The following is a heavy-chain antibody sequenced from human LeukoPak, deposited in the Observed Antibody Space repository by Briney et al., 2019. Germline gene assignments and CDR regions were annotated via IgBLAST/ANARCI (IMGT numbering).Heavy chain of an antibody. J-gene: IGHJ6*03. D-gene: IGHD6-19*01. CDR1: GGSISSYY. V-gene: IGHV4-59*08. CDR3: ARHEAHSSGSFYYYYYMDV. Sequence: SETLSLTCTVSGGSISSYYWSWIRQPPGKGLEWIGYIYYSGSTNYNPSLKSRVTISVDTSKNQFSLKLSSVTAADTAVYYCARHEAHSSGSFYYYYYMDVWGKGTTVTVSS. CDR2: IYYSGST.